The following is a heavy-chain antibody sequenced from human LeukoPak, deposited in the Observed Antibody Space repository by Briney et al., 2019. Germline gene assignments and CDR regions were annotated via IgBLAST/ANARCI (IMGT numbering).Heavy chain of an antibody. CDR1: GFTFSSYD. CDR2: IGTAGDT. V-gene: IGHV3-13*01. Sequence: GGSLRLSCAASGFTFSSYDMHWVRQATGKGLEWVSAIGTAGDTYYPGSVKGRFTISRENAKNSLYLQMNSLRAGDTAVYYCARGSRSSGYGMDVWGQGTTVIVSS. D-gene: IGHD1-26*01. CDR3: ARGSRSSGYGMDV. J-gene: IGHJ6*02.